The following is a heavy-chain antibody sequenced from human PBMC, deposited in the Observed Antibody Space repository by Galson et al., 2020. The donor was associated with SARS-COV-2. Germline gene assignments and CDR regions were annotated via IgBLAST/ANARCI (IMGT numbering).Heavy chain of an antibody. V-gene: IGHV1-24*01. Sequence: ASVKVSCKASGYTLTELSMHWVRQAPEKGLEWMGGFDPEDGETIYAQKFQGRVTMTEDTSTATAYMELSSLRSEDTAVYYCATVPAAREYYDILTGYYKRLEYYYGMDVWGQGTTVTVSS. J-gene: IGHJ6*02. CDR3: ATVPAAREYYDILTGYYKRLEYYYGMDV. CDR2: FDPEDGET. CDR1: GYTLTELS. D-gene: IGHD3-9*01.